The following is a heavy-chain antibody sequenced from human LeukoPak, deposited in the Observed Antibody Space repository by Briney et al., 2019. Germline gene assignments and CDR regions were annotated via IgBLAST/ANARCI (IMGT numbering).Heavy chain of an antibody. CDR3: ARGGHKYYYDSSGLGD. D-gene: IGHD3-22*01. CDR2: INPIFGTA. V-gene: IGHV1-69*13. Sequence: EASVRVSCKASGGTFSSYAISWVRQAPGQGLEWMGGINPIFGTANYAQKFQGRVTITADESTSTAYMELSSLRSEDTAVYYCARGGHKYYYDSSGLGDWGQGTLVTVSS. CDR1: GGTFSSYA. J-gene: IGHJ4*02.